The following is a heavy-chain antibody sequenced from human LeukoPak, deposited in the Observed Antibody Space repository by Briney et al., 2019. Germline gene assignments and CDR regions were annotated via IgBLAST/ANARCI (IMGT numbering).Heavy chain of an antibody. CDR2: ITGSGGST. CDR3: AEGSNYGFGY. V-gene: IGHV3-23*01. D-gene: IGHD5-18*01. CDR1: GFTFSSYA. Sequence: GGSLRLSCAASGFTFSSYAMSWVRQAPGKGLEWVSAITGSGGSTYFPDSVKGRFTISRDNSKNTLFLQMNSLRAEDTAVYFCAEGSNYGFGYWGQGTLVTVSS. J-gene: IGHJ4*02.